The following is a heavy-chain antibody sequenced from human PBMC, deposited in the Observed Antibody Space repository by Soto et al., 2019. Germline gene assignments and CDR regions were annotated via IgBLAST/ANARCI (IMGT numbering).Heavy chain of an antibody. CDR3: AKDKPGTTSFDY. V-gene: IGHV3-23*01. D-gene: IGHD1-1*01. CDR2: INDRGDTT. CDR1: GFTFSDYY. Sequence: GGSLRLSCAASGFTFSDYYMSWVRQAPAKGLEWVAAINDRGDTTHYADSVKGRFTISRDTSKNTLYLQMNTLRAEDTAVYYCAKDKPGTTSFDYWGRGTLVTVSS. J-gene: IGHJ4*02.